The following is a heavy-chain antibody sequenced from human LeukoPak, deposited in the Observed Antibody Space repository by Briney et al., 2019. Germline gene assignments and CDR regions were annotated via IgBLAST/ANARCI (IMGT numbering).Heavy chain of an antibody. Sequence: ASVTVSCKASGYRFTSYSIHWVRQAPGQRLERMGSVDAGSDNRKYSQKFQGRVTITSDTSASTAYMELSSLRSEDTAVYYCSRKYSSSSPYYYYGMDVWGQGTTVTVSS. CDR3: SRKYSSSSPYYYYGMDV. V-gene: IGHV1-3*01. D-gene: IGHD6-6*01. CDR1: GYRFTSYS. J-gene: IGHJ6*02. CDR2: VDAGSDNR.